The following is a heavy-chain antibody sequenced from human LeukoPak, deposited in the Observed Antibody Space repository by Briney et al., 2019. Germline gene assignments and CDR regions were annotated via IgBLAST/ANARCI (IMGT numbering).Heavy chain of an antibody. D-gene: IGHD3-22*01. J-gene: IGHJ4*02. CDR2: MNPNSRNT. CDR1: VYAFTIYD. CDR3: ARVYSDSSGYYVQGFDY. Sequence: ASVTVSFTSSVYAFTIYDINWVRQAEGQGQEGGGWMNPNSRNTGYAQKFQGRVTMTIKTAISTAYLELSSLRSDDTAVYYCARVYSDSSGYYVQGFDYWGQGTLVTVSS. V-gene: IGHV1-8*01.